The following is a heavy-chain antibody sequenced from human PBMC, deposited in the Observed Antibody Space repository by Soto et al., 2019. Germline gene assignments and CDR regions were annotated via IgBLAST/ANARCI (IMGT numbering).Heavy chain of an antibody. D-gene: IGHD3-22*01. Sequence: LRLSCAASGFTFRSYAMSWVRQAPGKGLEWVSAISGSGGSTYYADSVKGRFTISRDNSKNTLYLQMNSLRAEDTAVYYCAKDLGHYYDSSGYPDYWGQGTLVTVSS. V-gene: IGHV3-23*01. CDR2: ISGSGGST. CDR1: GFTFRSYA. CDR3: AKDLGHYYDSSGYPDY. J-gene: IGHJ4*02.